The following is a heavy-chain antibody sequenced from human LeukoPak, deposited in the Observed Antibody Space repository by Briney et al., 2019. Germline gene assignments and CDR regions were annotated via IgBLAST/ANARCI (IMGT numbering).Heavy chain of an antibody. CDR1: GFTFSSYW. Sequence: GGSLRLSCAASGFTFSSYWMHWVRQSPGKGLVWVSRINSDGSSTSYADSVKGRFTISRDNAKNTLYLQMNSLRAEDTAVYYCARDPAYYYMDVWGKGTTVTVSS. CDR3: ARDPAYYYMDV. CDR2: INSDGSST. V-gene: IGHV3-74*01. J-gene: IGHJ6*03.